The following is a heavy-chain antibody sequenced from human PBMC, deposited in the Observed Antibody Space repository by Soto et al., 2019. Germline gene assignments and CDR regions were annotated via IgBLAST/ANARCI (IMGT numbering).Heavy chain of an antibody. CDR1: GFTFSSYA. V-gene: IGHV3-30-3*01. CDR3: ARGSVTYYYYYGMDV. D-gene: IGHD4-4*01. Sequence: QVQLVESGGGVVQPGRSLRLSCAASGFTFSSYAMHWVRQAPGKGLEWVAVISYDGSNKYYADSVKGRFTISRDNSKNTLYLQMNSLRAEDTAVYYSARGSVTYYYYYGMDVWGQGTTVTVSS. J-gene: IGHJ6*02. CDR2: ISYDGSNK.